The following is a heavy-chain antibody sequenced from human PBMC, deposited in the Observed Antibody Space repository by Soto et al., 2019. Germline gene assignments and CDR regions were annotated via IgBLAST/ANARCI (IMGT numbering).Heavy chain of an antibody. Sequence: SGGSLRLSCAASGFPFSNAWMSWVRQAPGKGLEWVGRIKSKTDGGTTDYAAPVKGRFTISRDDSKNTLYLQMNSLKTEDTAVYYCTTDGTEDYGDYGPEPPYYFDYWGQGTLVTVSS. J-gene: IGHJ4*02. CDR2: IKSKTDGGTT. V-gene: IGHV3-15*01. D-gene: IGHD4-17*01. CDR1: GFPFSNAW. CDR3: TTDGTEDYGDYGPEPPYYFDY.